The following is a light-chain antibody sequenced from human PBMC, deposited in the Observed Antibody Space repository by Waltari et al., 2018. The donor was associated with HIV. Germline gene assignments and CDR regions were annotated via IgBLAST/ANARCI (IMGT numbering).Light chain of an antibody. J-gene: IGKJ2*01. CDR2: GAS. CDR3: QQYNNWPLMYT. V-gene: IGKV3-15*01. Sequence: EIVMTQSPATLSVSTGERATLSCRASQSVSSNLAWYQQKPGQAPRLLIYGASTRATGIPARFSGSGSETDFTLTVSSLQSEDSAVYYCQQYNNWPLMYTFGQGTKLDIK. CDR1: QSVSSN.